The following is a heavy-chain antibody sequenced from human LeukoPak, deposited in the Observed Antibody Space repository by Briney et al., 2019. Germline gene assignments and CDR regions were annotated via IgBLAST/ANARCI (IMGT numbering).Heavy chain of an antibody. V-gene: IGHV4-59*12. CDR3: AGTGYQLPLDY. D-gene: IGHD2-2*01. J-gene: IGHJ4*02. CDR1: GGSINNYY. CDR2: IYYSGTT. Sequence: SETLSLTCTISGGSINNYYWSWIRQPPGKGLEWIGCIYYSGTTNYNPSLKSRVTMSVDTSKNQFSLKLSSVTAADTAVYYCAGTGYQLPLDYWGQGTLVTVSS.